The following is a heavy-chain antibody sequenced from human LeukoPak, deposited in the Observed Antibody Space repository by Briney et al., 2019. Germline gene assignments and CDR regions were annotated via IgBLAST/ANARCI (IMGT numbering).Heavy chain of an antibody. V-gene: IGHV1-18*01. Sequence: GASVKVSCKASGYTFNNYAISWVRQAPGQGLEWMGWISAYKGNTNYAQKLQGRVTMTTDTSTSTAYMELRSLRSDDTAVYYCARVTMVRGVIPIGYWGQGTLVTVSS. D-gene: IGHD3-10*01. CDR2: ISAYKGNT. J-gene: IGHJ4*02. CDR3: ARVTMVRGVIPIGY. CDR1: GYTFNNYA.